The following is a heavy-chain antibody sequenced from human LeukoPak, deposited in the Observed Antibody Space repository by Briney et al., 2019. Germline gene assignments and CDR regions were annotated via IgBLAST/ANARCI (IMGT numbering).Heavy chain of an antibody. Sequence: GGSLRLSCAASGFTFSTYSMNWVRQAPGKGLEWVALIWYDGSNKNYADSVKGRFTISRDNSKNTLFLQMNSLRAEDTAVYYCAREASDAFDIWGQGTMVTVSS. CDR3: AREASDAFDI. V-gene: IGHV3-33*08. J-gene: IGHJ3*02. CDR2: IWYDGSNK. CDR1: GFTFSTYS.